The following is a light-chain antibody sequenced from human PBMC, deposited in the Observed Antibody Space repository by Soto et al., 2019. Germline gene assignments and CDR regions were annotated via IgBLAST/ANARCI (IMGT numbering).Light chain of an antibody. CDR3: HQYGSSSWT. J-gene: IGKJ1*01. CDR1: QSVSSNY. Sequence: EIVLTQSPGTLSLSPGERATLSCRASQSVSSNYITWYQQKPGQAPRRLIFGASSRATGIPDRFSGSGSGTDFTLTISRLEPEDFAVYYCHQYGSSSWTFGQGTKVDIK. V-gene: IGKV3-20*01. CDR2: GAS.